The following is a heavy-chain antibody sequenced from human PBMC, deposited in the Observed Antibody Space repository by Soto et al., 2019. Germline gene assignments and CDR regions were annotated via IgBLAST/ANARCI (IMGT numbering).Heavy chain of an antibody. D-gene: IGHD5-12*01. CDR2: ISWNSGSI. Sequence: EVQLVESGGGLVQPGRSLRLSCAASGFTFDDYAMHWVRQAPGKGLEWVSGISWNSGSIGYADSVKGRFTISRDNAKNSLYLQMNSLRAEDTALYYCAKDMGDGYNHAEYSQHWGQGTLVTVSS. CDR1: GFTFDDYA. V-gene: IGHV3-9*01. J-gene: IGHJ1*01. CDR3: AKDMGDGYNHAEYSQH.